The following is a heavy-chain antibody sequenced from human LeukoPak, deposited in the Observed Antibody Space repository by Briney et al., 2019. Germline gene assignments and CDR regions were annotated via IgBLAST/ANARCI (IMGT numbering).Heavy chain of an antibody. CDR2: ISGSGGST. CDR3: AKNGLNQLLSGDAFDI. Sequence: GGSLRLSCAASGFTFSSYAMSWVRQAPGKGLEWVSAISGSGGSTYYADSVKGRFTISRDNSENTLYLQMNSLRAEDTAVYYCAKNGLNQLLSGDAFDIWGQGTMVTVSS. V-gene: IGHV3-23*01. CDR1: GFTFSSYA. D-gene: IGHD2-2*01. J-gene: IGHJ3*02.